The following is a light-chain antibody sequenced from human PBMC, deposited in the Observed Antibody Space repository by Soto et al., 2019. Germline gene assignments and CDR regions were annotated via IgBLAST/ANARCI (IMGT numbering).Light chain of an antibody. CDR2: SAS. CDR1: QGISNY. Sequence: IQLTQSPSSLSASVGDRVTITCRASQGISNYLAWYQQKPGKAPKLLIYSASTLKRGVSSRFSGSGSGADFTLMISSLQPEDVSTYFFQQANIYPFTVGLGTKVEIK. J-gene: IGKJ3*01. V-gene: IGKV1-9*01. CDR3: QQANIYPFT.